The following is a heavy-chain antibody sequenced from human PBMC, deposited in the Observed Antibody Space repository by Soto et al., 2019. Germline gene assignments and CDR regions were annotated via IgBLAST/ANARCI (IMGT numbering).Heavy chain of an antibody. CDR2: IYYNGIT. J-gene: IGHJ6*02. D-gene: IGHD3-10*01. CDR1: GDSVSSHSYY. V-gene: IGHV4-61*01. Sequence: SETLSLTCTVSGDSVSSHSYYWTWIRQPPGKGLECIGYIYYNGITNYNPSLKSRATISVDMSKNQFSLKLASVTAADTAVYYCARPSITNYAMDVWGQGTTVTVSS. CDR3: ARPSITNYAMDV.